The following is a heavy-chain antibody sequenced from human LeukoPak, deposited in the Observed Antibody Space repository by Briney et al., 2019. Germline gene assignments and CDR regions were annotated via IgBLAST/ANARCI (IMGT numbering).Heavy chain of an antibody. CDR1: AVTISDAW. D-gene: IGHD3-10*01. CDR2: TKSKSDGGTT. J-gene: IGHJ4*02. CDR3: TTGGHYFGS. Sequence: GGSLRLSCVASAVTISDAWMSWVRQAPGKGLEWVGRTKSKSDGGTTDYAAPVTDRFIISRDDSKNTLFLQMNSLEADDTAVYYCTTGGHYFGSWGQGTLVIVSS. V-gene: IGHV3-15*01.